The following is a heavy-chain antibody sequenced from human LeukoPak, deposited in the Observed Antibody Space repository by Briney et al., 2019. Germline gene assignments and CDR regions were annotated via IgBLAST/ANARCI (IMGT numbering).Heavy chain of an antibody. J-gene: IGHJ4*02. Sequence: ASVRVSCKASGYTFTSYGISWVRQAPGQGLEWMGWISAYNGNTNYAQKLQGRVTMTTDTSTSTAYMELRSLRSDDTAVYYCARTASMIRRSDIDYWGQGTLVTVSS. CDR3: ARTASMIRRSDIDY. CDR2: ISAYNGNT. V-gene: IGHV1-18*01. CDR1: GYTFTSYG. D-gene: IGHD3-10*01.